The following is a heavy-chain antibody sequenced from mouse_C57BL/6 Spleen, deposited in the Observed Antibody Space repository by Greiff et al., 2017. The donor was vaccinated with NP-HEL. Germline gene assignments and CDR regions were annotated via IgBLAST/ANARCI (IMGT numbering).Heavy chain of an antibody. CDR3: AREVFPKGAMDY. J-gene: IGHJ4*01. Sequence: LVESGAELARPGASVKLSCKASGYTFTSYGISWVKQRTGQGLEWIGEIYPRSGNTYYNEKFKGKATLTADKSSSTAYMELRSLTSEDSAVYFCAREVFPKGAMDYWGQGTSVTVSS. CDR2: IYPRSGNT. CDR1: GYTFTSYG. V-gene: IGHV1-81*01.